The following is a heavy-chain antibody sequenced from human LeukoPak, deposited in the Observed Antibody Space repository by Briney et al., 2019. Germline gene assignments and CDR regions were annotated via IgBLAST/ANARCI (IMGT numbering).Heavy chain of an antibody. CDR3: AREHGGSPTHAFDI. Sequence: ASVKLSCKASGYTFTNYYIIWVRQAPGQGLEWMGIINPTGGSTTYAQKFQGRVTMTRDTSKSTIYMELSSLRSGVTAVYYCAREHGGSPTHAFDIWGEGTMVTVSS. CDR1: GYTFTNYY. CDR2: INPTGGST. V-gene: IGHV1-46*01. J-gene: IGHJ3*02. D-gene: IGHD1-26*01.